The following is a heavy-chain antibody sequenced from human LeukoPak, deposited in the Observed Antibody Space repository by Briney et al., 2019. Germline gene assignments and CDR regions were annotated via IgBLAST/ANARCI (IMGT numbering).Heavy chain of an antibody. J-gene: IGHJ4*02. CDR1: GFTFSSYA. CDR2: ISGSGGST. CDR3: AKATSFAVVSAQGGEFDY. Sequence: PGGSLRLSCAASGFTFSSYAMSWVRQAPGKGLEWVSAISGSGGSTYYADSVKGRFTISRDNSKNTLYLQMNSLRADDTAVYYCAKATSFAVVSAQGGEFDYWGQGTLVTVSS. D-gene: IGHD2-21*02. V-gene: IGHV3-23*01.